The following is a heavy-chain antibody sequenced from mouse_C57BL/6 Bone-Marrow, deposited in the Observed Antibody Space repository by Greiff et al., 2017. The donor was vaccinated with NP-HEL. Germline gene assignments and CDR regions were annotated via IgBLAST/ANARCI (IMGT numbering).Heavy chain of an antibody. J-gene: IGHJ3*01. V-gene: IGHV1-15*01. CDR1: GYTFTDYE. D-gene: IGHD2-4*01. Sequence: VQLVESGAELVRPGASVTLSCKASGYTFTDYEMHWVKQTPVHGLEWIGAIDPETGGTAYNQKFKGKAILTADKSSSTAYMQLRSLTSEDSAVYYCTKGDYGGFAYWGQGTLVTVSA. CDR3: TKGDYGGFAY. CDR2: IDPETGGT.